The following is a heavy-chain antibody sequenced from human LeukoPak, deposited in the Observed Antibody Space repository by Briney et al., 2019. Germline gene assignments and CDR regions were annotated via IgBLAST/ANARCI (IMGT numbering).Heavy chain of an antibody. CDR2: IWYDGSHN. CDR3: ASEKFHTGSHTTPDY. D-gene: IGHD1-26*01. V-gene: IGHV3-33*01. CDR1: GFTFSSFG. Sequence: PGRSLRLSCAASGFTFSSFGMHWVRQAPGQGLEWVAVIWYDGSHNHYADSVKGRFTVSRDNSKNTLYLQMNSLRAEDTAVYYCASEKFHTGSHTTPDYWGQGTLVTVSS. J-gene: IGHJ4*02.